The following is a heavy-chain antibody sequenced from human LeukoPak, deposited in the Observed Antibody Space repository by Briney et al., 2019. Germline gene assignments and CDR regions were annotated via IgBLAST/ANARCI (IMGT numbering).Heavy chain of an antibody. J-gene: IGHJ5*02. V-gene: IGHV4-4*07. CDR1: GGSISSYY. CDR2: IYTSGST. D-gene: IGHD1-26*01. CDR3: ARAMVGATMNWFDP. Sequence: SETLSLTCTVSGGSISSYYWSWIRQPAGKGREWIGRIYTSGSTNYNPSLKSRVTMSVDTSKTQFSLKLSSVTAADTAVYYCARAMVGATMNWFDPWGQGTLVTVSS.